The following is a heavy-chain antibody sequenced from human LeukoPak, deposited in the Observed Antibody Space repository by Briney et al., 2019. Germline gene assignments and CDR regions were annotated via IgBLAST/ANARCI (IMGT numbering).Heavy chain of an antibody. CDR3: AKTLESSATWGPNFDY. V-gene: IGHV3-23*01. D-gene: IGHD1-26*01. Sequence: HAGGSLRLSCAASGFTFSSYAMSWVRQAPGKGLEWVSAISGSGGSTYYADSVKGRFTISRDNSKNTLYLQMNSLRAEDTAVYYCAKTLESSATWGPNFDYWGQGTLVTVSP. CDR2: ISGSGGST. CDR1: GFTFSSYA. J-gene: IGHJ4*02.